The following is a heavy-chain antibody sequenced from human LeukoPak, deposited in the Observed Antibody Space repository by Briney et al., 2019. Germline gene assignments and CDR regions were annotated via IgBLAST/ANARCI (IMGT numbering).Heavy chain of an antibody. CDR2: INHSGST. J-gene: IGHJ4*02. V-gene: IGHV4-34*01. CDR1: GGSFSGYY. Sequence: SETLSLTCAVYGGSFSGYYWSWIRQPPGKGLEWIGEINHSGSTNYNPSLKSRVTISVDTSKNQFSLKLSSVTAADTAVYYCARAGNLRRGYSYGEQFDYWGQGTLVTVSS. CDR3: ARAGNLRRGYSYGEQFDY. D-gene: IGHD5-18*01.